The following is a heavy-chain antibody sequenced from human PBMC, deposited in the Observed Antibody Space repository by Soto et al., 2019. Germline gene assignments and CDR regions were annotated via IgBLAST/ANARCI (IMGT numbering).Heavy chain of an antibody. CDR3: ARHAEGERLAAYHYYDMDV. J-gene: IGHJ6*02. D-gene: IGHD3-16*01. V-gene: IGHV5-51*01. CDR2: IYPGDSDT. Sequence: GESLKISCQGSGYRFATYWIGRVRQMPGKGLERMGIIYPGDSDTRYSPSFQGQLTISVDKTISTDYLPWSSLKASDTAMYYCARHAEGERLAAYHYYDMDVWGQGTTVTVSS. CDR1: GYRFATYW.